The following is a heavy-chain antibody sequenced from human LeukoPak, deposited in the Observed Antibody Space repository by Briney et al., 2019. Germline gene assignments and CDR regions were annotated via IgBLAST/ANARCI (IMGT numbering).Heavy chain of an antibody. D-gene: IGHD3-10*01. CDR1: GYTFTGYF. CDR3: ASLWFGESQDY. Sequence: GASVKVSCKASGYTFTGYFMHWVRQAPGQGLEWMGWINLNSGGTNYAQKFQGSVTMTRDTSISTVYMELDRLRSDDTAVYYCASLWFGESQDYWGQGTLVTVSS. V-gene: IGHV1-2*02. CDR2: INLNSGGT. J-gene: IGHJ4*02.